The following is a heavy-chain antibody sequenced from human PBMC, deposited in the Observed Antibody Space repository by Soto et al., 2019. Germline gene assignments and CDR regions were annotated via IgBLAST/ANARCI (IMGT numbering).Heavy chain of an antibody. CDR2: IYYSGST. CDR3: AGQIRWPWCLFDY. Sequence: QVQLQESGPGLVKPSETLSLTCTVSGGSVSSGSYYWSWIRQPPGKGLEWIGYIYYSGSTNYNPSLKRRFTTSVDTSKNQLSLKLRSVTAADTAVYYCAGQIRWPWCLFDYWGQGTLVPVSS. V-gene: IGHV4-61*01. CDR1: GGSVSSGSYY. J-gene: IGHJ4*02. D-gene: IGHD2-15*01.